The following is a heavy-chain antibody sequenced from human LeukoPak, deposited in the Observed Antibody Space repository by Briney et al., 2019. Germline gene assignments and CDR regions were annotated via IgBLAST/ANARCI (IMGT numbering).Heavy chain of an antibody. V-gene: IGHV1-46*01. Sequence: ASVKVSCKASGYTFTSYYMHWVRQAPGQGLEWMGIINPSGGSTSYAQKFQGRVTMTRDMSTSTVYMELSSLRSEDTAVYYCARDRAYYYDSSGRFDYWGQGTLVTVSS. CDR2: INPSGGST. CDR1: GYTFTSYY. J-gene: IGHJ4*02. D-gene: IGHD3-22*01. CDR3: ARDRAYYYDSSGRFDY.